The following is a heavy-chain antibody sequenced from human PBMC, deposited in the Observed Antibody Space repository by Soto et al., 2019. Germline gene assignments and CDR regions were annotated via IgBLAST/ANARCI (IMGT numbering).Heavy chain of an antibody. CDR2: ISTYNGNT. CDR3: AKMSAAVGGRFDP. Sequence: QVPLVQSGAEVKKPGASVKVSCKASGYTFISYPITWVRQAPGQGLEWMGWISTYNGNTHYAHKFQDRLTLTTDTSTSTAYMELRSLRSDDTAVYFCAKMSAAVGGRFDPWGQGTLVTVSS. D-gene: IGHD6-13*01. CDR1: GYTFISYP. V-gene: IGHV1-18*01. J-gene: IGHJ5*02.